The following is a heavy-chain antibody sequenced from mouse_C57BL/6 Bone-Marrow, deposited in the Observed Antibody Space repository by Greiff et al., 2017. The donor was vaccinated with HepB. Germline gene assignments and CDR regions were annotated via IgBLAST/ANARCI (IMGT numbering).Heavy chain of an antibody. CDR1: GFTFSDFY. CDR3: ARDGGSNYVGYYAMDY. CDR2: SRNKANDYTT. V-gene: IGHV7-1*01. Sequence: EVHLVESGGGLVQSGRSLRLSCATSGFTFSDFYMEWVRQAPGKGLEWIAASRNKANDYTTEYSASVKGRFIVSRDTSQSILYLQMNALRAEDTAIYYCARDGGSNYVGYYAMDYWGQGTSVTVSS. J-gene: IGHJ4*01. D-gene: IGHD2-5*01.